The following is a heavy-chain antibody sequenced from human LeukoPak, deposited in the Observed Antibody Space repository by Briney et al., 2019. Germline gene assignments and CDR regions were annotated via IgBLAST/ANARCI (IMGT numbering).Heavy chain of an antibody. CDR1: GFTFSDYC. D-gene: IGHD3-22*01. CDR2: ISSSGSTI. Sequence: GGSLRLSCAACGFTFSDYCMSWNRQAPGKGLEWVSYISSSGSTIYYADSVKGRFTISRDNAKNSLYLQMNSLRAEDTAVYYCARDKAYYYDSSGPNWFDPWGQGTLVTVSS. V-gene: IGHV3-11*01. CDR3: ARDKAYYYDSSGPNWFDP. J-gene: IGHJ5*02.